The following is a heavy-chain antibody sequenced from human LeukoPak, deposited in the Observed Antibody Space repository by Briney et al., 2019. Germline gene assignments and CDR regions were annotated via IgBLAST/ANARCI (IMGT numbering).Heavy chain of an antibody. Sequence: GASVKVSCKATGYTFTGYFIHWVRQAPGQGLEWMGWINPNSGVTNYAQKFQGRVTMTRDTSISTAYMELSRLRSDDTAVYYCARAYYYDSSGYYCWGQGTLVTVSS. CDR2: INPNSGVT. V-gene: IGHV1-2*02. J-gene: IGHJ4*02. D-gene: IGHD3-22*01. CDR1: GYTFTGYF. CDR3: ARAYYYDSSGYYC.